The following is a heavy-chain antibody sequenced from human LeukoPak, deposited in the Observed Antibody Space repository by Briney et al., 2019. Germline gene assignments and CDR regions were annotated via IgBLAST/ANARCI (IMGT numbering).Heavy chain of an antibody. D-gene: IGHD6-13*01. CDR3: AREAAAGEYFKY. J-gene: IGHJ4*02. CDR2: VSAYNGNT. Sequence: ASVKVSCKASGYTFTSYDISWVRQAPGQGLEWMGWVSAYNGNTNYVHHLQGRVTMTTDTSTTTAYMELRSLRSDDTAIYYCAREAAAGEYFKYWGQETLVTVSS. V-gene: IGHV1-18*01. CDR1: GYTFTSYD.